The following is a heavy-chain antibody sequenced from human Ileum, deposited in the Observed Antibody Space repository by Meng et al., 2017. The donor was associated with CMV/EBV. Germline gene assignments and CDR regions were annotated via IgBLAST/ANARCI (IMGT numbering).Heavy chain of an antibody. D-gene: IGHD6-19*01. CDR1: GYHLNMYG. CDR2: LSTDSGDT. Sequence: ASVKVSCKTSGYHLNMYGVSWVRQAPGQGPEWMAWLSTDSGDTRFAQKFQGRLTLTADTSTNTVHMELTGLRFDDTATYFCARGLAAFDYWGQGTLVTVSS. J-gene: IGHJ4*02. CDR3: ARGLAAFDY. V-gene: IGHV1-18*04.